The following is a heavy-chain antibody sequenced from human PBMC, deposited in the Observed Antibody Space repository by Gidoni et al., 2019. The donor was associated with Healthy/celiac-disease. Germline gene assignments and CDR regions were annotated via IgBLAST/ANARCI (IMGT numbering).Heavy chain of an antibody. V-gene: IGHV3-13*01. CDR2: IGTAGDT. J-gene: IGHJ6*02. CDR1: GFTFSSYD. Sequence: EVQLVESGGGLVQPGGSLRLSCAASGFTFSSYDMHWVRQATGKGLEWVSAIGTAGDTYYPGSVKGRFTISRENAKNSLYLQMNSLRAGDTAVYYCARAFDFWSGGMDVWGQGTTVTVSS. CDR3: ARAFDFWSGGMDV. D-gene: IGHD3-3*01.